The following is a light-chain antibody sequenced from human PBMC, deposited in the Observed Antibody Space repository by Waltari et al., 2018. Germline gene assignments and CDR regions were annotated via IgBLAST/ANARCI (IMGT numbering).Light chain of an antibody. J-gene: IGLJ2*01. V-gene: IGLV2-8*01. CDR3: SSYAGSNNRVV. Sequence: QSALTQPPSASGSPGQSVTISCTGTSSDVGGYNYVSWYQQHPGKAPKLMIYEVSKRPAGVPDRFAGAKSGNTASLTVSGLQGDDEADYYCSSYAGSNNRVVFGGGTKLTVL. CDR1: SSDVGGYNY. CDR2: EVS.